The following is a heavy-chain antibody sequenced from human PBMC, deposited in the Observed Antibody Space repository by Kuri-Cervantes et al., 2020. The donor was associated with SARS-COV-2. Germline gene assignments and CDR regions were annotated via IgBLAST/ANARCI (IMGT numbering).Heavy chain of an antibody. D-gene: IGHD3-3*01. J-gene: IGHJ5*02. CDR1: GGSISSGGYY. V-gene: IGHV4-31*11. CDR2: IYYSGST. Sequence: LRLSCAVTGGSISSGGYYWSWIRQHPGKGLEWIGYIYYSGSTYYNPSLKSRVTISVDTSKNQFSLKLSAVTAADTAVYYCARSPGGYDARFDPWGQGTLVTVSS. CDR3: ARSPGGYDARFDP.